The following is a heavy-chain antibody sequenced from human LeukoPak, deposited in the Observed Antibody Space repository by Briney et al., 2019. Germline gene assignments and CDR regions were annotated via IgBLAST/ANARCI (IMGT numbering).Heavy chain of an antibody. CDR3: ARGYCTNGVCSIPGGY. D-gene: IGHD2-8*01. V-gene: IGHV1-2*02. Sequence: ASVKVSCKASGYTFTGYYMHWVRQAPGQGLEWMGWTNPNSGGTKYARKFQGRVTMTRDTSISTAYMELSRLTSDDTAVYYCARGYCTNGVCSIPGGYWGQGTLVTVSS. CDR1: GYTFTGYY. J-gene: IGHJ4*02. CDR2: TNPNSGGT.